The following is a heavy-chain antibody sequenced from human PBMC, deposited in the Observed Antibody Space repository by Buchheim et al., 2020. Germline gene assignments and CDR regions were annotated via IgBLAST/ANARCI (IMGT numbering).Heavy chain of an antibody. CDR1: GYTLTSYV. D-gene: IGHD6-19*01. CDR3: ARGHSQWLASFDY. CDR2: MNPRKGNT. V-gene: IGHV1-8*01. Sequence: QVQLVQSGAEVKKPGASVKVSCKASGYTLTSYVINWVRQATGQGLEWMGWMNPRKGNTGYAQKFQGRDTMTRKTSIGTAYMELSSLRSEDTAVYYCARGHSQWLASFDYWGQGTL. J-gene: IGHJ4*02.